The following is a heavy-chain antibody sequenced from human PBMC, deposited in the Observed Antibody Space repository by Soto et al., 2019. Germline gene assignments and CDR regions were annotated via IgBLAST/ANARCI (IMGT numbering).Heavy chain of an antibody. CDR1: GFTFTRYS. V-gene: IGHV3-21*06. CDR3: ARESEDLTSNFDY. J-gene: IGHJ4*02. CDR2: INSTTNYI. Sequence: EVQLVESGGGLVKPGGSLRLSCAASGFTFTRYSMNWVRQAPGKGLEWVSSINSTTNYIYYGDSMKGRFTISRDNAKNSRYLEMNSLIAEDTAVYYCARESEDLTSNFDYWGQGTLVTVSS.